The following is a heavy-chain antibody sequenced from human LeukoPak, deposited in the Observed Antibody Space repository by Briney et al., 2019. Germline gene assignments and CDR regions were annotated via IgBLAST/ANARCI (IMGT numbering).Heavy chain of an antibody. Sequence: GGSLRLSCAASGFTFSSYSMNWVRQAPGKGLEWVSYISSCSSTIYYADSVKGRFTISRDNAKNSLYLQMNSLRAEDTAVYYCARLSQQLVSDYWGQGTLVTVSS. J-gene: IGHJ4*02. V-gene: IGHV3-48*04. CDR1: GFTFSSYS. CDR2: ISSCSSTI. CDR3: ARLSQQLVSDY. D-gene: IGHD6-13*01.